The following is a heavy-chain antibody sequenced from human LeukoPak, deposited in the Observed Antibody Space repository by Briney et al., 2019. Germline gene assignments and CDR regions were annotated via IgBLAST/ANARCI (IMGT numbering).Heavy chain of an antibody. J-gene: IGHJ4*02. V-gene: IGHV3-66*02. D-gene: IGHD3-9*01. Sequence: GGSLRLSCAASGFTVSSNYMSWVRQAPGKGLEWVSVIYSGGSTYYADSVKGRFTTSRDNSKNTLYLQMNSLRAEDTAVYYCAREANYDILTGYRPSDYWGQGTLVTVSS. CDR3: AREANYDILTGYRPSDY. CDR1: GFTVSSNY. CDR2: IYSGGST.